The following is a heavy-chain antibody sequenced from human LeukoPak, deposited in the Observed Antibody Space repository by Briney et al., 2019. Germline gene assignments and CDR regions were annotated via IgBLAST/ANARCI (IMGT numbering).Heavy chain of an antibody. CDR1: GVTFSSYG. Sequence: GRSLRLSCAASGVTFSSYGMHWVRQAPGTGLEWVGRIKSKTDGGTTDYAAPVKGRFTISRDDSKNTLYLQMNSLKTEDTAVYYCTTDLDSSGYDFFFDYWGQGTLVTVSS. D-gene: IGHD5-12*01. CDR3: TTDLDSSGYDFFFDY. V-gene: IGHV3-15*01. J-gene: IGHJ4*02. CDR2: IKSKTDGGTT.